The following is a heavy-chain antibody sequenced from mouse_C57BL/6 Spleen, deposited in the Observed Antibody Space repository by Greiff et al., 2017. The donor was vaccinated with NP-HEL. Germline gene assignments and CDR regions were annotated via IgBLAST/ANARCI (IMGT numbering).Heavy chain of an antibody. V-gene: IGHV5-4*01. Sequence: EVKLMESGGGLVKPGGSLKLSCAASGFTFSNYAMSWVRQTPEKRLEWVATISDGGSYTYYPDNVKGRFTISRDNAKNNLYLQMSHLKSEDTAMYYCARDSLGYAMDYWGQGTSVTVSS. CDR2: ISDGGSYT. CDR3: ARDSLGYAMDY. D-gene: IGHD4-1*01. J-gene: IGHJ4*01. CDR1: GFTFSNYA.